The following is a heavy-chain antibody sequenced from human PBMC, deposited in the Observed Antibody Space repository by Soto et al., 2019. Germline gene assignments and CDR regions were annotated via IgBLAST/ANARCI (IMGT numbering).Heavy chain of an antibody. Sequence: EVQLVESGGGLVQPGGSLRLSCAASAFTLSTYWMSWVRQAPGKGQEWVATIKQDGSETHYVDSVKGRFTISRDNAENSLYQQMNSLRAEDTAVYYCVRGCGRASCPYYLDVWGKGTTVTVSS. CDR3: VRGCGRASCPYYLDV. V-gene: IGHV3-7*01. J-gene: IGHJ6*03. D-gene: IGHD2-2*01. CDR2: IKQDGSET. CDR1: AFTLSTYW.